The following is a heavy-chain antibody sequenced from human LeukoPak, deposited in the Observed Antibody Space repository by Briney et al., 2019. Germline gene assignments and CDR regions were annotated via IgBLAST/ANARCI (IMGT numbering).Heavy chain of an antibody. J-gene: IGHJ4*02. D-gene: IGHD6-13*01. CDR3: AGPGPIAAAGTLTGAFDY. Sequence: SETLSLTCTVSGGSISSSGYYWGWIRQSPGEGLEWIGNIYYSGITYYNPSLKSRVTISVDTSKNQFSLKLSSVTAADTAVYYCAGPGPIAAAGTLTGAFDYWGQGTLVTVSS. CDR2: IYYSGIT. CDR1: GGSISSSGYY. V-gene: IGHV4-39*01.